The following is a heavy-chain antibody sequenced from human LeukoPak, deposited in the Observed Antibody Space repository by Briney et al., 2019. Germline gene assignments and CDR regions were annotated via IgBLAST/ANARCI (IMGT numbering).Heavy chain of an antibody. CDR3: AKASGRYYFYGMDV. CDR2: ISGSGGST. Sequence: GGSLRLSCAASGFTFSSYAMSWVRQAPGKGLEWVSAISGSGGSTYYADSVKGRFTISRDNSKNTLYLQMNSLRAEGTAVYYCAKASGRYYFYGMDVWGQGTTVTVSS. J-gene: IGHJ6*02. CDR1: GFTFSSYA. D-gene: IGHD2-15*01. V-gene: IGHV3-23*01.